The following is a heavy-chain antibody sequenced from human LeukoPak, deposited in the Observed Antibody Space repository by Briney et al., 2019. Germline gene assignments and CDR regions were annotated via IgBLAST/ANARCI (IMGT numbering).Heavy chain of an antibody. CDR2: ISGSGGST. J-gene: IGHJ4*02. CDR3: AKDLYSSGWFPFDY. Sequence: GGSLRLSCAASGFTFSSYAMSWVRQAPGKGLEWVSAISGSGGSTYYADSVKGRFTISRDNSKNTLYLQMNSPRAEDTAVYYCAKDLYSSGWFPFDYWGQETLVTVSS. V-gene: IGHV3-23*01. CDR1: GFTFSSYA. D-gene: IGHD6-19*01.